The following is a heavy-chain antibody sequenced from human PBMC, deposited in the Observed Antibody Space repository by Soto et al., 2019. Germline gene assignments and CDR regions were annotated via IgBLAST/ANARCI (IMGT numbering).Heavy chain of an antibody. V-gene: IGHV3-30-3*01. J-gene: IGHJ6*02. CDR2: ISYDGTNK. Sequence: GGSLRLSCAASGCTFSSYAMHWVRQAPGKGLEWVAVISYDGTNKYYADSVKGRFTISRDNSKNTLYLQMNSLRTEDTAVYFCARDPFIPVSGTGRGYYYGMDVWGQGTTVTVSS. CDR1: GCTFSSYA. CDR3: ARDPFIPVSGTGRGYYYGMDV. D-gene: IGHD1-7*01.